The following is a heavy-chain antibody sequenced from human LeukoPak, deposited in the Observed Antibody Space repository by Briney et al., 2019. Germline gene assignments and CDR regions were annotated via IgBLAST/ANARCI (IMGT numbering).Heavy chain of an antibody. Sequence: PSETLSLTCTVSGGSISSSSYYWSWIRQPPGKGLEWIGEINHSGSTNYNPSLKSRVTISVDTSKNQFSLKLSSVTAADTAVYYCARGLRGYSYGQRPLDYWGQGTLVTVSS. V-gene: IGHV4-39*07. J-gene: IGHJ4*02. D-gene: IGHD5-18*01. CDR1: GGSISSSSYY. CDR2: INHSGST. CDR3: ARGLRGYSYGQRPLDY.